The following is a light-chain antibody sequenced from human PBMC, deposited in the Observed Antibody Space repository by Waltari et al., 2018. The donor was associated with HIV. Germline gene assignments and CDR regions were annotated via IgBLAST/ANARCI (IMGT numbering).Light chain of an antibody. CDR1: SSNVGSFTF. Sequence: QSPLTQPASVPGSLGQSIPIPCTETSSNVGSFTFVPWYQQHPGIAPKRMIYEVSKRPSGVSNRFSGSKSGNTASLTISGLQAEDEADYYCCSYTGTNPFLLFGGGTKLTVL. V-gene: IGLV2-23*02. J-gene: IGLJ2*01. CDR2: EVS. CDR3: CSYTGTNPFLL.